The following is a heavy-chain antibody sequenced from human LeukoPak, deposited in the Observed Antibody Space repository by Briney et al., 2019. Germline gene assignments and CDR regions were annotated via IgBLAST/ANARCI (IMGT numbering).Heavy chain of an antibody. Sequence: GGSLRLSCAASGFTFSSYSMNWVRQAPGKGLEWVSSISSSSSYIYYADSVKGRFTISRDNSKNTLYLQMNSLRAEDTAVYYCAREGRGYSSVYWGQGTLVTVSS. CDR2: ISSSSSYI. V-gene: IGHV3-21*04. CDR1: GFTFSSYS. CDR3: AREGRGYSSVY. J-gene: IGHJ4*02. D-gene: IGHD5-18*01.